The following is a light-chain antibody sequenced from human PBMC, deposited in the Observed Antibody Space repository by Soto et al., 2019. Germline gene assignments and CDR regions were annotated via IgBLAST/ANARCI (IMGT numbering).Light chain of an antibody. CDR2: DVS. J-gene: IGLJ2*01. Sequence: QSVLTQPASVSGSPGQSITISCTGTSSDVGGYNYVSWYQHHPGKAPKLMIYDVSNRPSGVSNHFSGSKSGNTASLTISGRQAEDEADYYCSSYTSNSTLVFGGGTKLTVL. CDR3: SSYTSNSTLV. CDR1: SSDVGGYNY. V-gene: IGLV2-14*03.